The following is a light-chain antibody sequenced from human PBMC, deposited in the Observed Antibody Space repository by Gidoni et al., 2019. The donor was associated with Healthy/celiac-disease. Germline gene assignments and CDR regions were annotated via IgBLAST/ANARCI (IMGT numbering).Light chain of an antibody. CDR2: QDS. CDR3: QAWDSSTGGYV. Sequence: SYELTQPSSVSVSPGQTASITCSGDKLGDKYACWYQQKPGQSPVLVIYQDSKRPSGIPERFSGSNSGNTATLTISGTQAMDEADYYCQAWDSSTGGYVFGTGTKVTVL. V-gene: IGLV3-1*01. J-gene: IGLJ1*01. CDR1: KLGDKY.